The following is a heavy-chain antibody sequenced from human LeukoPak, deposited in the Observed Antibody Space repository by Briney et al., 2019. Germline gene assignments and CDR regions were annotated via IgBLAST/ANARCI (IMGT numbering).Heavy chain of an antibody. J-gene: IGHJ4*02. V-gene: IGHV3-74*01. CDR1: GFTFSRSW. CDR2: INTDGNNT. CDR3: VRPTASIGIFDS. D-gene: IGHD1-1*01. Sequence: GGSLRLSCAALGFTFSRSWMHWVRQAPGKGLVWVSGINTDGNNTNCADSVKGRFTISRDNAKNTLYLQMNSLRAEDTAVYYCVRPTASIGIFDSWGQGTLVTVSS.